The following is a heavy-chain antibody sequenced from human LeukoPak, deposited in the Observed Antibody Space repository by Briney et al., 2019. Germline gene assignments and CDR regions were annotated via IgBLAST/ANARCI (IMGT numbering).Heavy chain of an antibody. Sequence: TGGSLRLSCAASGFTFDDYGMTWVRQAPGKGLEWVSGINWNGGSTGYADSVKGRFTISRDNVKNSLYLQMNSLRAEDTALYYCASLVVPAAHDAFDIWGQGTMVTVSS. CDR2: INWNGGST. CDR3: ASLVVPAAHDAFDI. CDR1: GFTFDDYG. J-gene: IGHJ3*02. V-gene: IGHV3-20*04. D-gene: IGHD2-2*01.